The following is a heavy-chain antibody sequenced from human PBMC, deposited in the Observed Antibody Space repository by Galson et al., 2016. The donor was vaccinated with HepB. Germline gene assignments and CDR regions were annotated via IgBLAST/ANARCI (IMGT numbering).Heavy chain of an antibody. CDR3: ARDSGYGRPALEY. CDR1: GYTFVSFG. V-gene: IGHV1-18*01. CDR2: ISVHDGEG. Sequence: SVKVSCKASGYTFVSFGITWVRQAPGQGLEWLGWISVHDGEGQYLESLQGRVFMTADTSTNTAYLELTSLRSDDTAIYYCARDSGYGRPALEYWGQGSLVTVSS. J-gene: IGHJ4*01. D-gene: IGHD3-16*01.